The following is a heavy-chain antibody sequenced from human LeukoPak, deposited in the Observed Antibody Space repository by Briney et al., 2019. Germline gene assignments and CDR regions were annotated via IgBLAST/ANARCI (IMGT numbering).Heavy chain of an antibody. J-gene: IGHJ6*02. CDR3: AREGGDTVDPGGVYYYYGMDV. D-gene: IGHD2-21*01. CDR1: GFTFRTYA. CDR2: IADDGSNK. Sequence: PGGSLRLSCAASGFTFRTYAMHWVRQAPGKGLEWLAIIADDGSNKYSADSVKGRFTISRDNSKSTLYLEINSLRTEDTAVYYCAREGGDTVDPGGVYYYYGMDVWGQGTTVTVSS. V-gene: IGHV3-30-3*01.